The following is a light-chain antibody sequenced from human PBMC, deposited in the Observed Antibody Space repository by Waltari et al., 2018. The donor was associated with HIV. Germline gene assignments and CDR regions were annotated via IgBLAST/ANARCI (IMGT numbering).Light chain of an antibody. CDR2: EVN. CDR1: SSDVGGYNY. Sequence: QSALTQPPSASGSPGQSVTISCTGTSSDVGGYNYVSWYQQHPGKAPNLMIYEVNKRPSGVPDRFSGSKSGNTASLTVSGLQAEDEADYYCTSYVGGSNVVFGGGTKMTVL. V-gene: IGLV2-8*01. CDR3: TSYVGGSNVV. J-gene: IGLJ2*01.